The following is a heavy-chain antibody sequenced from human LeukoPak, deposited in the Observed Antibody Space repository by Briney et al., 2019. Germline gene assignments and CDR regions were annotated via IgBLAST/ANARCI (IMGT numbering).Heavy chain of an antibody. D-gene: IGHD3-22*01. CDR2: ISAYNGNT. CDR1: GYTFTSYG. V-gene: IGHV1-18*01. CDR3: AREITGYDSSRYPDY. J-gene: IGHJ4*02. Sequence: ASVKVSCKASGYTFTSYGITWVRQAPGQGLEWMGWISAYNGNTNYAQKLQGRVTMTTDTSTSTAYMELRSLRSDDTALYYCAREITGYDSSRYPDYWGQGTLVTVSS.